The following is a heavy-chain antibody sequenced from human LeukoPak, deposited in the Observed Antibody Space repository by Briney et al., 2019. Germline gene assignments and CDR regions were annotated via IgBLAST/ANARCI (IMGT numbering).Heavy chain of an antibody. CDR1: GGSISSGSYY. CDR2: INHSGST. D-gene: IGHD3-3*01. Sequence: SQTLSLTCTVSGGSISSGSYYWSWIRQPPGKGLEWIGEINHSGSTNYNPSLKSRVTISVDTSKNQFSLKLSSVTAADTAVYYCARGPAHTYDFWSGYRYWGQGTLVTVSS. CDR3: ARGPAHTYDFWSGYRY. J-gene: IGHJ4*02. V-gene: IGHV4-39*07.